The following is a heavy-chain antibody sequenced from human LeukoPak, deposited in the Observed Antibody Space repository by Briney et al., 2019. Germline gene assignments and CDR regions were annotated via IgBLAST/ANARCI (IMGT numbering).Heavy chain of an antibody. CDR2: IYYSGST. CDR3: ARGGIGVLRFLEWLPPLYNWFDP. Sequence: SETLPLTCTVSGGSISSSSYYWGWIRQPPGKGLEWIGSIYYSGSTYYNPSLKSRVTISVDTSKNQFSLKLSSVTAADTAVYYCARGGIGVLRFLEWLPPLYNWFDPWGQGTLVTVSS. D-gene: IGHD3-3*01. J-gene: IGHJ5*02. V-gene: IGHV4-39*01. CDR1: GGSISSSSYY.